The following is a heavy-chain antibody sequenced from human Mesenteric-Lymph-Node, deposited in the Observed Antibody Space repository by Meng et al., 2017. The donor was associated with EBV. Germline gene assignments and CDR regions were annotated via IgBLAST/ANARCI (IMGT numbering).Heavy chain of an antibody. CDR1: GYTFTTYA. CDR3: ARAAGDDYGDYFDY. Sequence: QGESVQSGSELKKPGASVKVSCKASGYTFTTYAMNWVRQASGQGLEWMGWINTNTGNPTYAQGFTGRFVSSLDTSVSTAYLQISSLKSEDTAVYYCARAAGDDYGDYFDYWGQGTLVTVSS. V-gene: IGHV7-4-1*02. CDR2: INTNTGNP. D-gene: IGHD4-17*01. J-gene: IGHJ4*02.